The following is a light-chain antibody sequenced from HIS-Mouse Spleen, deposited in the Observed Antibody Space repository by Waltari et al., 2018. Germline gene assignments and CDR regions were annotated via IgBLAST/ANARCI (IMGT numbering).Light chain of an antibody. CDR2: NVS. V-gene: IGKV2-30*01. Sequence: DVVMTQSPLSLPVTLGKPASIPCRSSQSLVYSDGNTYLNWFQQRTGQSPRRLIYNVSNRDSGVPERFSGSGSGTDFTLKISRVEADDVGVYYCMQGTHWPPTFGQGTKVEIK. CDR3: MQGTHWPPT. J-gene: IGKJ1*01. CDR1: QSLVYSDGNTY.